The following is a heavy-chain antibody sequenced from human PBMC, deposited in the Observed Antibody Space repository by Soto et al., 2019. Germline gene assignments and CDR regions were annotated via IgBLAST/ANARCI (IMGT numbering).Heavy chain of an antibody. Sequence: QVLLQESGPGLMKPSQTLSLTCTVSGLTISSASYYWSWIRQHPGKGLEWVGNIYYNGSTYYSPSLKSRVTLWVDTSKNQFSLRLASVTAADTAVYYCARYRISGSWSKFDYWGQGTQVTVSS. CDR1: GLTISSASYY. D-gene: IGHD6-13*01. V-gene: IGHV4-31*03. CDR2: IYYNGST. CDR3: ARYRISGSWSKFDY. J-gene: IGHJ4*02.